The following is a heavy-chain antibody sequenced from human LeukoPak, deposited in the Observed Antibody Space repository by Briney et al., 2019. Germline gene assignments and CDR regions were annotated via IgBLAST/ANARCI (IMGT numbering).Heavy chain of an antibody. J-gene: IGHJ3*02. CDR3: ARRITFGGVIVPRDAFDI. V-gene: IGHV4-31*03. CDR2: IYFSGST. D-gene: IGHD3-16*02. Sequence: SETLSLTCSVSGGSFSSGGYYWTWIRQHPGKGLEWIGYIYFSGSTYYNPSLKSRVTISADTSKNQFSLNLSSVSAADTAVYYCARRITFGGVIVPRDAFDIWGQGTMVTVSS. CDR1: GGSFSSGGYY.